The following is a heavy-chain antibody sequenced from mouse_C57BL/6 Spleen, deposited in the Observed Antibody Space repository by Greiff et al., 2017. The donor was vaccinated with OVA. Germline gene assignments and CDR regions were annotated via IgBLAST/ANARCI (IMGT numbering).Heavy chain of an antibody. J-gene: IGHJ2*01. D-gene: IGHD2-2*01. CDR1: GYTFTDYY. CDR2: INPNNGGT. Sequence: VQLQQSGPELVKPVASVKISCKASGYTFTDYYMNWVKQSHGKSLEWIGDINPNNGGTSYNQKFKGKATLTVDKSSSTAYMELRSLTSEDSAVYYCARSPGYGYYFDYWGQGTTLTVSS. V-gene: IGHV1-26*01. CDR3: ARSPGYGYYFDY.